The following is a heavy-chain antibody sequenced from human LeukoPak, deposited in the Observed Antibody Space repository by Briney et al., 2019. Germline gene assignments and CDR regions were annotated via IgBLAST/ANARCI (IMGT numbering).Heavy chain of an antibody. Sequence: SETLSLTCTVSGYSISSGYYWGWTRQPPGKGLEWIGSIYHSGSTYYNPSLKSRVTISVDTSKNQFSLKLSSVTAADTAVYYCAREPRSSRRVDYWGQGTLVTVSS. J-gene: IGHJ4*02. CDR3: AREPRSSRRVDY. CDR1: GYSISSGYY. CDR2: IYHSGST. V-gene: IGHV4-38-2*02.